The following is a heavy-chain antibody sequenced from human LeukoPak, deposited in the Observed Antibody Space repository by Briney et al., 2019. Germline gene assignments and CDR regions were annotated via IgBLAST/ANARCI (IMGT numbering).Heavy chain of an antibody. CDR2: IIPIFGTA. CDR1: GGTFSSYA. J-gene: IGHJ4*02. Sequence: ASVKVPCKASGGTFSSYAISWVRQAPGRGLEWMGGIIPIFGTANYAQKFQGRVTITADGSTSTAYMELSSLRSEDTAVYYCARGAPYCGGDCYSFDYWGQGTLVTVSS. V-gene: IGHV1-69*01. D-gene: IGHD2-21*02. CDR3: ARGAPYCGGDCYSFDY.